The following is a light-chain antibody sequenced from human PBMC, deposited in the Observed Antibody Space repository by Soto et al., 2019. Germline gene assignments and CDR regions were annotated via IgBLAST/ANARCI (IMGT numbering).Light chain of an antibody. CDR3: SSYTSSSTLV. V-gene: IGLV2-14*01. CDR1: SSDVGGYKH. CDR2: EIS. J-gene: IGLJ2*01. Sequence: QSALTQPASVSGSPGQSITISCTGTSSDVGGYKHVSWYQQHPGKSPKLMIYEISNRPSGVSNRCYGSKSGNTAYLTMSGLQAEDEAYYHCSSYTSSSTLVFGAGTKLTVL.